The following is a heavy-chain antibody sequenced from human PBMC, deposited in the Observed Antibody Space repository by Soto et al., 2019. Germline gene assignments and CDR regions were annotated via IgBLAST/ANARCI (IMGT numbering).Heavy chain of an antibody. CDR3: AGILWSSGWPLGMDV. D-gene: IGHD6-19*01. Sequence: SETLSLTCTVSGGSISSYYWSWIRQPPGKGLECIGYIYYSGSTNYNPSLKSRVTISVDTSKNQFSLKLISVTAADTAVYYCAGILWSSGWPLGMDVWGQGTTVTVSS. CDR1: GGSISSYY. CDR2: IYYSGST. V-gene: IGHV4-59*01. J-gene: IGHJ6*02.